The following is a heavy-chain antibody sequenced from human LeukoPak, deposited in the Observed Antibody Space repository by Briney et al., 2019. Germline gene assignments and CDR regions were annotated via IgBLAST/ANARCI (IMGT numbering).Heavy chain of an antibody. J-gene: IGHJ6*03. CDR2: INHSGST. V-gene: IGHV4-34*01. CDR3: ARGRYNWNYRYYYYMDV. Sequence: SETLSLTCAVYGGSFSGYYWSWIRQPPGKGLEWIGEINHSGSTNYNPSLKSRVTISVDTSKNQFSLKLSSVTAADTAVYYCARGRYNWNYRYYYYMDVWGKGTTVTVSS. D-gene: IGHD1-7*01. CDR1: GGSFSGYY.